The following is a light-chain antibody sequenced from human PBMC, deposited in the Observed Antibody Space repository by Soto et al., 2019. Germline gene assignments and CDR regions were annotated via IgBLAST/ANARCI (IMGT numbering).Light chain of an antibody. CDR2: EVS. CDR1: SSDVGGYGY. CDR3: TSYTTIGTLDL. Sequence: QSALTQPASVSGSPGQSITISCTGTSSDVGGYGYVSWYQQHPGKAPKLLIYEVSDRPSGVSTRFSGSKSGSTASLTISGLQTEDEADYYCTSYTTIGTLDLFGTGTKVTVL. V-gene: IGLV2-14*01. J-gene: IGLJ1*01.